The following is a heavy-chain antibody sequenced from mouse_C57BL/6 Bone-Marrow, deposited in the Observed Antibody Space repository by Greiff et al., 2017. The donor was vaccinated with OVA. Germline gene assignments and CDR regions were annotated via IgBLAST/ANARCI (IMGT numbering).Heavy chain of an antibody. CDR3: TRSGYGSSYAWFAY. Sequence: EVQLQQSGTVLARPGASVKMSCKTSGYTFTSYWMHWVKQRPGQGLEWIGAIYPGNSDTSYNQKFKGKAKLPAVTSASTAYMELSSLTNEDSAVYYCTRSGYGSSYAWFAYWGQGTLVTVSA. CDR2: IYPGNSDT. CDR1: GYTFTSYW. D-gene: IGHD1-1*01. V-gene: IGHV1-5*01. J-gene: IGHJ3*01.